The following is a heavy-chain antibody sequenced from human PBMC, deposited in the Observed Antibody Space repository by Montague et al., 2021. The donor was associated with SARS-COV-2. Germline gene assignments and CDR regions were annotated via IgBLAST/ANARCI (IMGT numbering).Heavy chain of an antibody. V-gene: IGHV3-7*01. J-gene: IGHJ6*02. Sequence: SLRLSCAASGFTFSSYWMSWVRQAPGKGLEWVANIKQDGSEKYYVDSVKGRFTISRDNAKNSLYLQMNSLRAEDTAVYYCARDTMDRGVRYYYYGMDVWGQGTTVTVSS. CDR2: IKQDGSEK. CDR1: GFTFSSYW. CDR3: ARDTMDRGVRYYYYGMDV. D-gene: IGHD3-10*01.